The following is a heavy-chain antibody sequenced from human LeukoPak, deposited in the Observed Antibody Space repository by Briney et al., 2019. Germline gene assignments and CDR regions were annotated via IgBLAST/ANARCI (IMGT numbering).Heavy chain of an antibody. J-gene: IGHJ4*02. CDR2: INPNSGGT. V-gene: IGHV1-2*02. Sequence: GASVKVSCKASGYTFTGYYMHWVRQAPGQGLEWMGWINPNSGGTNYAQKFQGRVTMTRDTSISTAYMELSRLRSDDTAVYYCARDRVAGFKIQYYFDYWGQGTLVTVSS. CDR1: GYTFTGYY. CDR3: ARDRVAGFKIQYYFDY. D-gene: IGHD5-18*01.